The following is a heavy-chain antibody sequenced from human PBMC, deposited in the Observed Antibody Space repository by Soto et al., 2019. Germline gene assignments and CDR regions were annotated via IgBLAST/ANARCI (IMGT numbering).Heavy chain of an antibody. Sequence: GASVKVSCKASGFTFTSSAVQWVRQARGQRLEWIGWIVVGSGNTNYAQKFQERVTITRDMSTSTAYMELSSMRTEDTAVNYCAAAGYCSSTSCHANYYYYGMDVWGQGTTVTVSS. CDR3: AAAGYCSSTSCHANYYYYGMDV. J-gene: IGHJ6*02. CDR1: GFTFTSSA. D-gene: IGHD2-2*01. CDR2: IVVGSGNT. V-gene: IGHV1-58*01.